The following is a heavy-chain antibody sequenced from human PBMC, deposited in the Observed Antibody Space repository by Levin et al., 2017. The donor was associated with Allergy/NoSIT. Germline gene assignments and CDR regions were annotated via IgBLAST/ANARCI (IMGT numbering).Heavy chain of an antibody. Sequence: ASVKVSCEGSGYTFTGHYMHWVRQAPGQGPEWMGWVNPNSGATKYAQKFQGRVTMTRDTSISTAYMELSSLRSDDTAMYYCARDRGNSGFDWADYWGQGTLVTVSS. V-gene: IGHV1-2*02. CDR2: VNPNSGAT. CDR1: GYTFTGHY. CDR3: ARDRGNSGFDWADY. J-gene: IGHJ4*02. D-gene: IGHD5-12*01.